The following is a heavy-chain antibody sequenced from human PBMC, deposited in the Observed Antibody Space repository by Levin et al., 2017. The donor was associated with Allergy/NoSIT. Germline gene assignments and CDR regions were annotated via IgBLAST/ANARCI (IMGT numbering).Heavy chain of an antibody. CDR1: GFTFSNYG. CDR3: AREGCITIFGAVFGDHCFFDY. Sequence: GGSLRLSCSASGFTFSNYGMHWVRQAPGKGLEWVALVSNDGSKKYYADSVKGRFTISRDNSKDTLYLEMNSLTPQDTAVYYCAREGCITIFGAVFGDHCFFDYWGQGTLVTVSS. J-gene: IGHJ4*02. CDR2: VSNDGSKK. D-gene: IGHD3-3*01. V-gene: IGHV3-30*03.